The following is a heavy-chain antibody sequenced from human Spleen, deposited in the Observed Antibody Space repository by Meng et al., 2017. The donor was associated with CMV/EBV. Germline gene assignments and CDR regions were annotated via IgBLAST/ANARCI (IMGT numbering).Heavy chain of an antibody. Sequence: VYVVGLGPGVVEPSETLSFNCSVSGCAISSGYWSWIRRRAGKGLEWMGRIYTRGSTNYNPSLKSRVTMSVDTSKNQFSLKLSSVTAADTAVYYCAREGYYDSSGPIGYWGQGTLVTVSS. CDR2: IYTRGST. CDR3: AREGYYDSSGPIGY. V-gene: IGHV4-4*07. D-gene: IGHD3-22*01. CDR1: GCAISSGY. J-gene: IGHJ4*02.